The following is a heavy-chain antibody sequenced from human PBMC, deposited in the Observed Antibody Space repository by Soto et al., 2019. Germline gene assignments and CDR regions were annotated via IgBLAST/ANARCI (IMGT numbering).Heavy chain of an antibody. D-gene: IGHD3-10*01. CDR3: ARLGVRGDTARD. J-gene: IGHJ4*02. Sequence: ASVKVSCKASGYTFTSYAMHWVRQAPGQRLEWMGWINAGNGNTKYSQKFQGRVTITRDTSASTAYMELSSLRSEDTAVYYCARLGVRGDTARDWGQGTLVTVSS. CDR2: INAGNGNT. V-gene: IGHV1-3*01. CDR1: GYTFTSYA.